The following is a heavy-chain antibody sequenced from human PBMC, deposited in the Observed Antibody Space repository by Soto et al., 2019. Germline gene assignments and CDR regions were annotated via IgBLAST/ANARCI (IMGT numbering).Heavy chain of an antibody. CDR1: GLQFSSYA. CDR3: AKDSRRYAVAGNFDY. D-gene: IGHD6-19*01. J-gene: IGHJ4*02. Sequence: GGSLRLCCPASGLQFSSYAMSLVRPAPGKGLEWVSAISGSGGSTYYADSVKGRFTISRDNSKNTLYLQMNSLRAEDTAVYYCAKDSRRYAVAGNFDYWGQGNLGTVSS. V-gene: IGHV3-23*01. CDR2: ISGSGGST.